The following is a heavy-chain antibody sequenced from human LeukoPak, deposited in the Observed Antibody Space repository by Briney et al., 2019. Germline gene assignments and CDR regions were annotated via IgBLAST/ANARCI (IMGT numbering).Heavy chain of an antibody. CDR3: ARDPVPNYYDSAGYYFDY. CDR1: GGSISSSSYY. J-gene: IGHJ4*02. V-gene: IGHV4-39*07. Sequence: SETLSLTCSVSGGSISSSSYYWGWIRQPPGKGLEWIGSIYYSGSTYYNPSLKSRVIISVDTSKNQFSLKLSSVTAADTAIYYCARDPVPNYYDSAGYYFDYWGQGTLVTVSS. CDR2: IYYSGST. D-gene: IGHD3-22*01.